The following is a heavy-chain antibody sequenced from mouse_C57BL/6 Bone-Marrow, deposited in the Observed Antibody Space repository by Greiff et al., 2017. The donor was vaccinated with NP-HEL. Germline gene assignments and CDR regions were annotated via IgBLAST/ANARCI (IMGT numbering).Heavy chain of an antibody. D-gene: IGHD1-1*01. CDR3: ARLKVYYYGSSYVGDAMDY. V-gene: IGHV1-4*01. Sequence: VQLQQSGAELARPGASVKMSCKASGYTFTSYTMHWVKQRPGQGLEWIGYINPSSGYTKYNQKFKDKATLTADKSSSTDYMELSSLTSEDSAVYYCARLKVYYYGSSYVGDAMDYWGQGTSVTVSS. CDR1: GYTFTSYT. J-gene: IGHJ4*01. CDR2: INPSSGYT.